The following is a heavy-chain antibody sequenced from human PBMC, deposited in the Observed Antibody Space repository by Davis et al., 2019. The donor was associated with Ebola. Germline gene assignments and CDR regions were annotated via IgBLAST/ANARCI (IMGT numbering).Heavy chain of an antibody. V-gene: IGHV1-46*01. D-gene: IGHD4-17*01. CDR1: GFTFTSYY. CDR2: INPNDGST. CDR3: ARTWADYGDPFDY. J-gene: IGHJ4*02. Sequence: ASVKVSCKTSGFTFTSYYMHWVRQAPGQGLEWMGIINPNDGSTRYAQQFQGRVTMTSDKSTSTVYLELSTLRSDDTATYYCARTWADYGDPFDYWGQGTLLTVSS.